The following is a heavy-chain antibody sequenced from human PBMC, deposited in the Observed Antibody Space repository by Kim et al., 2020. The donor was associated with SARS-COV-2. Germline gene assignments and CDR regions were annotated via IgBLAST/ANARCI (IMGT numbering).Heavy chain of an antibody. CDR3: ARRYCPYFIDS. CDR2: LVFSGAT. J-gene: IGHJ4*02. Sequence: SETLSLTCTVSGGSISSSSSYWTWIRQPPGGGLEWLATLVFSGATYYNPSLTGRVTISIDASKNQFSLRLNSVTAADTALYYCARRYCPYFIDSSGQG. D-gene: IGHD1-20*01. CDR1: GGSISSSSSY. V-gene: IGHV4-39*01.